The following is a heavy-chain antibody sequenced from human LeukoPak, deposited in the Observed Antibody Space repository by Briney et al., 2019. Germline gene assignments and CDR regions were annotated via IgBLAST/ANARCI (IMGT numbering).Heavy chain of an antibody. J-gene: IGHJ6*02. D-gene: IGHD2-21*02. CDR2: IIPIFGTA. CDR1: GYTFTSYY. Sequence: RASVKVSCKASGYTFTSYYMHWVRQAPGQGLEWMGGIIPIFGTANYAQKFQGRVTITADESTSTAYMELSSLRSEDTAVYYCARDVHIPVVVTAIYYGMDVWGQGTTVTVSS. V-gene: IGHV1-69*13. CDR3: ARDVHIPVVVTAIYYGMDV.